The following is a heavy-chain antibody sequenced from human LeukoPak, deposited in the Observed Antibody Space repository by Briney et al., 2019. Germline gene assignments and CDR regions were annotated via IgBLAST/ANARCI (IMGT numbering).Heavy chain of an antibody. Sequence: GGSLRLSCAASGFTFSSYGMHWVRQAPGKGLEWMAVISYDGSNKYYADSVKGRFTISRDNSKNTLYLQMNSLRAEDTAVYYCAKAPGYSSSSRPGYWGQGTLVTVSS. CDR3: AKAPGYSSSSRPGY. J-gene: IGHJ4*02. V-gene: IGHV3-30*18. D-gene: IGHD6-6*01. CDR1: GFTFSSYG. CDR2: ISYDGSNK.